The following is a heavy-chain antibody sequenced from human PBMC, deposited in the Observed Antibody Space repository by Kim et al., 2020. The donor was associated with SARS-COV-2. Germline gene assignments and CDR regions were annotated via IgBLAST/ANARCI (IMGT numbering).Heavy chain of an antibody. CDR2: FDPADDET. V-gene: IGHV1-24*01. CDR1: GYTFNQLS. J-gene: IGHJ1*01. Sequence: ASVKVSCKASGYTFNQLSIHWVRQAPGKGLEWMAGFDPADDETGYAQKFQGRLTMTEDTSTDTAYMDLTGLTSEDTAVYYCAALAGAGGGGVDHCGQGTL. CDR3: AALAGAGGGGVDH. D-gene: IGHD6-19*01.